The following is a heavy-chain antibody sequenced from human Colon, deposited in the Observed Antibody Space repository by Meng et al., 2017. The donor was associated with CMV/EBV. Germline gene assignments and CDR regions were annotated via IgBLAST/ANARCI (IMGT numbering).Heavy chain of an antibody. D-gene: IGHD3-10*01. V-gene: IGHV1-46*01. CDR1: GYTFTSYY. CDR3: ARDNPQPRWGWSGSPAEY. J-gene: IGHJ4*02. Sequence: ASVKVSCKASGYTFTSYYIHWVRQAPGQGLEWMGMINPSGGSTSYSHKFQDRITMTRDTSTSTVYMNLGGLRSDDTAVYYCARDNPQPRWGWSGSPAEYLGGGSLVTVSS. CDR2: INPSGGST.